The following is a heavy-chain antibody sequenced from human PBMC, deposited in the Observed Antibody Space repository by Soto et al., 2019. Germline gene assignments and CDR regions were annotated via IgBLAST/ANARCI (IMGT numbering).Heavy chain of an antibody. D-gene: IGHD3-10*01. CDR2: INHSGST. CDR3: ARSKAGGRAMVRGVIHRYYFDY. J-gene: IGHJ4*02. Sequence: SETLSLTCAVYGGSFSGYYWSWIRQPPGKGLEWIGEINHSGSTNYNPSLKSRVTISVDTSKNQFSLKLSSVTAADTAVYYCARSKAGGRAMVRGVIHRYYFDYWGQGTLVTV. V-gene: IGHV4-34*01. CDR1: GGSFSGYY.